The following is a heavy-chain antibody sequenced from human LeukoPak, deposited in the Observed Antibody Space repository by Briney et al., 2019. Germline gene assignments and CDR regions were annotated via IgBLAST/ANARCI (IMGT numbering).Heavy chain of an antibody. Sequence: PGGSLRLSCAASGFTFSSFWIYWVRHAPGKGLVWVSRIKRDGSETLYADSVKGRFTISRDNAKNTLYLQMNSLRAEDTAVYYCARVRMGDDFNPFDYWGQGTLVTVSS. CDR1: GFTFSSFW. CDR2: IKRDGSET. V-gene: IGHV3-74*01. J-gene: IGHJ4*02. CDR3: ARVRMGDDFNPFDY. D-gene: IGHD3-16*01.